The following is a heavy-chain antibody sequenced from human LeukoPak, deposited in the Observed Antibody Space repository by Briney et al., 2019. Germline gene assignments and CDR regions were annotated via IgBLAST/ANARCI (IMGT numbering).Heavy chain of an antibody. CDR3: EREGPTVTDLDY. CDR1: GFTFSSYW. J-gene: IGHJ4*02. CDR2: MKQDGSEK. V-gene: IGHV3-7*01. D-gene: IGHD4-11*01. Sequence: GGSLRLSCVVSGFTFSSYWRSWVRQAPGQGLEWVANMKQDGSEKYYVDSVKGRFTISRDNAKNSLYMQMNSLRAEDKAVYYCEREGPTVTDLDYWGQGTLVTVSS.